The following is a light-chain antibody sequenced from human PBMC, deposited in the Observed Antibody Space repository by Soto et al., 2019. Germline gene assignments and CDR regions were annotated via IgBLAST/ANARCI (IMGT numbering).Light chain of an antibody. J-gene: IGKJ1*01. CDR2: ETS. Sequence: DVQMTQSPSTLSASVGDRVTITCRASHNTNNWLPWHQQKPGKAPKVLIYETSNLESGVPSRFSGSGSGTEFTLTISSLQPDDFATYYCQQYCTYPWTFGQGTQVEV. CDR1: HNTNNW. CDR3: QQYCTYPWT. V-gene: IGKV1-5*01.